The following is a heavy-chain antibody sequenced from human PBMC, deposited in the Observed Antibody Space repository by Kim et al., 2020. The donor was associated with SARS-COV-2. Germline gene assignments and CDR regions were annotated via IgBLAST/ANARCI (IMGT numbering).Heavy chain of an antibody. CDR3: ARRRRGEAARKNWFDP. J-gene: IGHJ5*02. D-gene: IGHD6-6*01. CDR2: INHSGST. Sequence: SETLSLTCAVYGGSFSGYYWSWIRQPPGKGLEWIGEINHSGSTNYNPSLKSRVTISVDTSKNQFSLKLSSVTAADTAVYYCARRRRGEAARKNWFDPWG. CDR1: GGSFSGYY. V-gene: IGHV4-34*01.